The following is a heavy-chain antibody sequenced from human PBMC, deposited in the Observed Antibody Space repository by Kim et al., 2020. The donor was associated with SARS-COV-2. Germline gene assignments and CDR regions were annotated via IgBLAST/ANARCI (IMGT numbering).Heavy chain of an antibody. CDR1: GGTFSSYA. J-gene: IGHJ5*02. V-gene: IGHV1-69*13. Sequence: SVKVSCKASGGTFSSYAISWVRQAPGQGLEWMGGIIPIFGTANYAQKFQGRVTITADESTSTAYMELSSLRSEDTAVYYCARVGCSSTSCYTGWFDPWGQGTLVTVSS. CDR3: ARVGCSSTSCYTGWFDP. D-gene: IGHD2-2*02. CDR2: IIPIFGTA.